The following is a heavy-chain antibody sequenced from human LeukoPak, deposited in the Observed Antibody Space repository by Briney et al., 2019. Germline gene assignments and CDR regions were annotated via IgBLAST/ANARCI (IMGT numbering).Heavy chain of an antibody. CDR1: GYTLTSYG. V-gene: IGHV1-18*01. CDR3: ARVPDPSHDYYMDV. Sequence: ASVKVSCKASGYTLTSYGISWVRQAPGQGLEWMGWISAYNGNTNYAQKLQGRVTMTTDASTSTAYMELRSLRSDDTAVYYCARVPDPSHDYYMDVWGKGTTVTVSS. J-gene: IGHJ6*03. CDR2: ISAYNGNT.